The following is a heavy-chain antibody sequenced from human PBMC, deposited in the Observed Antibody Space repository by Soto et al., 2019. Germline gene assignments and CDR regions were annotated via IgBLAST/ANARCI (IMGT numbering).Heavy chain of an antibody. CDR3: VKGRSGYDFAY. CDR1: GFTFSSYV. J-gene: IGHJ4*02. V-gene: IGHV3-23*01. Sequence: EVQLLESGGGLVQPGGSLRLSCAASGFTFSSYVMSWVRQAPGKGLEWVSAISGSGSGTYYADSVKGRFTISRDNSKNTLYVQMNSLRAEDTAVYYCVKGRSGYDFAYWGQGTLVTVSS. CDR2: ISGSGSGT. D-gene: IGHD5-12*01.